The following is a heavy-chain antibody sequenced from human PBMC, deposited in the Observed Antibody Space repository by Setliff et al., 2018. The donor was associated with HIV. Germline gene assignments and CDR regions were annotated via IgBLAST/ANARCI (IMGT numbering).Heavy chain of an antibody. Sequence: LSLTCAVSAGSVSSGTYFWTWIRQPPGKGLEWIATMHKGGSTHYNPSVESRVTMFVDTSNNQFSLKLSSVTAADTAVYYCARHMEFYYYYMDVWGKGTTGTVS. CDR3: ARHMEFYYYYMDV. V-gene: IGHV4-39*01. CDR2: MHKGGST. J-gene: IGHJ6*03. D-gene: IGHD1-1*01. CDR1: AGSVSSGTYF.